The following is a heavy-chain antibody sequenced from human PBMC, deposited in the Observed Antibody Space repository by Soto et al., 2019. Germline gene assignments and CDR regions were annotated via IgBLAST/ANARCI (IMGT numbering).Heavy chain of an antibody. CDR3: SAYLVPTAAGDY. D-gene: IGHD6-13*01. CDR1: GFTFSSYG. V-gene: IGHV3-30*03. Sequence: GGSLRLSCAASGFTFSSYGMHWVRQAPGKGLEWVAVISYDGSSKYYADSVKGRFTVSRDNSKNTLSLQMNSLRAEDTAVYYCSAYLVPTAAGDYWGQGTLVTASS. J-gene: IGHJ4*02. CDR2: ISYDGSSK.